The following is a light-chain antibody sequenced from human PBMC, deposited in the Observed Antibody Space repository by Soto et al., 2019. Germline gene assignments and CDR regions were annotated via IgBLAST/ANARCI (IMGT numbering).Light chain of an antibody. J-gene: IGKJ5*01. Sequence: DIQMTQSPSTLSPSVGDRVTITCRASQNIVNWLAWYQQKPGKAPKILIYGASTLERGVPSRFSGSGSGTEFTLTITNLQPDDFATYSCQQYNTYSVTFGQGTRLEIK. V-gene: IGKV1-5*01. CDR2: GAS. CDR3: QQYNTYSVT. CDR1: QNIVNW.